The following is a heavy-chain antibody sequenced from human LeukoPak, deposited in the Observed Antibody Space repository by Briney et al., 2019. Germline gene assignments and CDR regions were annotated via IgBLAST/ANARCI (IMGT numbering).Heavy chain of an antibody. V-gene: IGHV4-59*11. CDR2: VLDSVRT. Sequence: SETLSLTCTVSGGSITSHYWSWIRQPPGKGLEWIAYVLDSVRTKDNPSLQSRLTLSADTSKNQFSLRLSSVTAADTAVYYCAKARGLVVVTAIDYWGQGTLVTVSS. J-gene: IGHJ4*02. D-gene: IGHD2-21*02. CDR3: AKARGLVVVTAIDY. CDR1: GGSITSHY.